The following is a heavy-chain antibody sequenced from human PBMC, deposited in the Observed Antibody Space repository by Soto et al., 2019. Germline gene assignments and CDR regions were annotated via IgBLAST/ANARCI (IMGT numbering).Heavy chain of an antibody. CDR1: GFSVSSYP. D-gene: IGHD6-13*01. Sequence: PGGSLTLSFSASGFSVSSYPMHLVRQAQGKVLEYVSAISSNGGSKYYADSVKGRFTISRDNSKNTLYLQMNSLRAEDTAVYYCAKEPKPARGSSWYYGMDVWAQGTTVPVYS. J-gene: IGHJ6*02. CDR3: AKEPKPARGSSWYYGMDV. V-gene: IGHV3-64*04. CDR2: ISSNGGSK.